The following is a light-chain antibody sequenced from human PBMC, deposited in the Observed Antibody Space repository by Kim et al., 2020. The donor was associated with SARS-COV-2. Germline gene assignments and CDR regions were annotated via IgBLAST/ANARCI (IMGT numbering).Light chain of an antibody. CDR2: DVS. CDR3: CSYAGSYTVI. Sequence: QSALTQPRSVSGSPGQSVTISCTGTSSDVGDYNYVSWYQQHPGKAPKLMIYDVSNRPSGVPDRFSGSKSGNTASLTISGLQAEDEADYYCCSYAGSYTVIFGGGTKLTVL. CDR1: SSDVGDYNY. V-gene: IGLV2-11*01. J-gene: IGLJ2*01.